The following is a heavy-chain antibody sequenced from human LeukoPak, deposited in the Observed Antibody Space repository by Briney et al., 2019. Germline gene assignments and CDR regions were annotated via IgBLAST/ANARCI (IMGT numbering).Heavy chain of an antibody. D-gene: IGHD6-19*01. CDR1: GYSISTNYY. Sequence: SETLSLTCAVSGYSISTNYYWGWIRQPPGNGLEWIGNIYHSGSTYYNPSLKSRVTLSVDTSKNQFSLKLSSVTAADTAVYYCAREQSSGWYLGAFDIWGHGTMVTVSS. J-gene: IGHJ3*02. CDR2: IYHSGST. CDR3: AREQSSGWYLGAFDI. V-gene: IGHV4-38-2*02.